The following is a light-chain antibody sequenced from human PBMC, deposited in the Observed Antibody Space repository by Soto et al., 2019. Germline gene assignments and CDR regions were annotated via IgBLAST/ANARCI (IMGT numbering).Light chain of an antibody. V-gene: IGKV1-5*03. J-gene: IGKJ1*01. CDR2: KAS. CDR3: QQYNSYPEA. Sequence: DIQMTKSPSTLSGSVGDRVTITCRASQTISSWLAWYQQKPGKAPKLLIYKASTLKSGVPSRFSGSGSGTEFTLTISSLQPDDFATYYCQQYNSYPEAFGQGTNVEI. CDR1: QTISSW.